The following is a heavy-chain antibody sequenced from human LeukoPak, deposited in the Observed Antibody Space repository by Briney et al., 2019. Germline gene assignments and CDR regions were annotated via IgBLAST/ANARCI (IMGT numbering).Heavy chain of an antibody. CDR1: GFSFSSYG. CDR2: ISSSSSYI. J-gene: IGHJ5*02. Sequence: GGSLRLSCAASGFSFSSYGMSWVRQAPGKGLEWVSSISSSSSYIYYADSVKGRFTISRDNAKNSLYLQMNSLRAEDTAVYYCAADAGFNWFDPWGQGTLVTVSS. V-gene: IGHV3-21*01. CDR3: AADAGFNWFDP.